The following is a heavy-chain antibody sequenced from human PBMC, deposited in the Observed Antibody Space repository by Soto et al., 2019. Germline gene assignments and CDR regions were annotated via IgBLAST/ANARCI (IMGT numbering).Heavy chain of an antibody. J-gene: IGHJ4*02. CDR1: GFTFSSYN. Sequence: EVQLVESGGGLVQPGGSLRLSCAASGFTFSSYNMHWVRQAPGKGLELVSHIRGSSGTTYADSVKGRFTISRDNAENSLYLQMNSLRDEDTAVYYWARDGGDYGNHEYWVQGTRVSVSS. D-gene: IGHD3-16*01. CDR2: IRGSSGTT. CDR3: ARDGGDYGNHEY. V-gene: IGHV3-48*02.